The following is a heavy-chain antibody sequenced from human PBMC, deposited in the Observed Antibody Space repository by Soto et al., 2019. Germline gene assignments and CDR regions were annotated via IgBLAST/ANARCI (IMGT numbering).Heavy chain of an antibody. CDR3: AKGVTTAAPYYYSGMDV. D-gene: IGHD2-2*01. J-gene: IGHJ6*02. Sequence: QMQLVESGGGVVQPGRSLTLSCAASGISFSSYGMHWVRQAPGRGLEWVAVVSFDGSNKYYADSVRGRFTISRDNSKNTLYLQMQRLRADDTAVYSCAKGVTTAAPYYYSGMDVWGQGTTVTVSS. CDR2: VSFDGSNK. CDR1: GISFSSYG. V-gene: IGHV3-30*18.